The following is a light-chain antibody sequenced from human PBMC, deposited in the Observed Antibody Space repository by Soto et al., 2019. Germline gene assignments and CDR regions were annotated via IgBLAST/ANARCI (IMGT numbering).Light chain of an antibody. V-gene: IGKV3-20*01. Sequence: EIVLTQSPGTLSLSPGERATLSFRASQSVSSSYLAWYQQKPGQAPRLLIYGASSRATGIPDRFSGSGSGTDFTLTISRLETEDFAVYYCQQYGSSPWTFGQGTKVEIK. J-gene: IGKJ1*01. CDR3: QQYGSSPWT. CDR1: QSVSSSY. CDR2: GAS.